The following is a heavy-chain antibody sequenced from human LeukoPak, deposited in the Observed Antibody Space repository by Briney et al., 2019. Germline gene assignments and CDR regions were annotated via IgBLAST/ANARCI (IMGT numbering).Heavy chain of an antibody. Sequence: PGGSLRLSCAASGFTFSSYSMNWVRQAPGKGLEWVSSISSSSSYIYYADSVKGRFTISRDNAKNSLYLQMNSLRAEDTAVYYCARSLLWFGELPVGTDFDYWGQGTLVTVSS. V-gene: IGHV3-21*01. D-gene: IGHD3-10*01. CDR3: ARSLLWFGELPVGTDFDY. CDR2: ISSSSSYI. J-gene: IGHJ4*02. CDR1: GFTFSSYS.